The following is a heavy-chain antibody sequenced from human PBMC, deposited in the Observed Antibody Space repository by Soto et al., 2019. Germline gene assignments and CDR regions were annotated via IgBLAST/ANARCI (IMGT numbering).Heavy chain of an antibody. D-gene: IGHD3-9*01. Sequence: LSLTCTVSGGSISSGGYYWSWIRQHPGKGLEWIGYIYYSGSTYYNPSLKSRVTISVDTSKNQFSLKLSSVTAADTAVYYCARNYDILPLDVWGQGTTVTVSS. V-gene: IGHV4-31*03. CDR1: GGSISSGGYY. CDR3: ARNYDILPLDV. J-gene: IGHJ6*02. CDR2: IYYSGST.